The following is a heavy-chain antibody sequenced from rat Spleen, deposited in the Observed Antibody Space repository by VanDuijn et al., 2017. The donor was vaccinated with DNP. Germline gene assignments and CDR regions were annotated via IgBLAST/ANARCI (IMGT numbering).Heavy chain of an antibody. CDR1: GFTFNNYW. V-gene: IGHV5-25*01. CDR2: ISTGGGNT. Sequence: EVQLVESGGGLVQPGRSMKLSCVASGFTFNNYWMTWIRQAPTKGLEWVASISTGGGNTYYRDSVKGRFTISRDNAKNTLYLQMDSLRSEDTATYYCAQQGDGYISYWYFDFWGPGTMVTVSS. CDR3: AQQGDGYISYWYFDF. J-gene: IGHJ1*01. D-gene: IGHD1-9*01.